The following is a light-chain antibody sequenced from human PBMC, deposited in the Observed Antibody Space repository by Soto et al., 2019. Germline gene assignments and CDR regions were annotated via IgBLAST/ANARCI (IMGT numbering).Light chain of an antibody. CDR1: SSDVGGYHY. Sequence: QSALTQPASVSGSPGQSITISCTGTSSDVGGYHYVSWYQQHPGKAPKLMIYEVSKRPSGVSTRFSGSKSGNTASLTISGLQAEDEADYYCSSYTTSSPYVFGTGTKLTVL. CDR2: EVS. V-gene: IGLV2-14*01. J-gene: IGLJ1*01. CDR3: SSYTTSSPYV.